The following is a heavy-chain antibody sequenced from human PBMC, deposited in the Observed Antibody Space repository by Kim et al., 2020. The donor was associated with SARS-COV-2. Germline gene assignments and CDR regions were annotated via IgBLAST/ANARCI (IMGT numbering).Heavy chain of an antibody. CDR2: IYPGDSDT. Sequence: GESLKISCKGSGYSFTSYWIGWVRQMPGKGLEWMGIIYPGDSDTRYSPSFQGQVTISADKSISTAYLQWSSLKASDTAMYYCARLTYYYDSSGYGINWFDPWGQGTLVPVSS. CDR1: GYSFTSYW. J-gene: IGHJ5*02. V-gene: IGHV5-51*01. CDR3: ARLTYYYDSSGYGINWFDP. D-gene: IGHD3-22*01.